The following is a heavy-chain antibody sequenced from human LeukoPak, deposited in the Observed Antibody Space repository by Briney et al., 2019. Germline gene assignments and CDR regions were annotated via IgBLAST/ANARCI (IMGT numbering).Heavy chain of an antibody. D-gene: IGHD4-17*01. CDR1: GGSISSGGYY. CDR2: IYYSGST. CDR3: ARDGGNGDRGIRYFDY. J-gene: IGHJ4*02. Sequence: SETLSLTCTVSGGSISSGGYYWSWIRQHPGKGLEWIGYIYYSGSTYYNPSLKSRVTISVDTSKNQFSLKLSSVTAADTAVYYCARDGGNGDRGIRYFDYWGQGTLVTVSS. V-gene: IGHV4-31*03.